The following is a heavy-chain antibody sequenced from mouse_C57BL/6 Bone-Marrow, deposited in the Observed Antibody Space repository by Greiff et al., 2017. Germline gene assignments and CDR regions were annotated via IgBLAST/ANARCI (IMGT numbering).Heavy chain of an antibody. CDR2: IDPSDSYT. CDR1: GYTFTSYW. D-gene: IGHD1-1*01. J-gene: IGHJ4*01. Sequence: QVQLQQPGAELVMPGASVKLSCKASGYTFTSYWMHWVKQRPGQGLEWIGEIDPSDSYTNYNQKFKGKSTLTVDKSSSTAYMQLSSLTSEDSVVYYCARDTVVANYYAMDYWGQGTSVTVSS. CDR3: ARDTVVANYYAMDY. V-gene: IGHV1-69*01.